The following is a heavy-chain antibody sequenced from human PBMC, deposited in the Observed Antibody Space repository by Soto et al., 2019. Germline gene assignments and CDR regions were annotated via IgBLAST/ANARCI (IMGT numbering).Heavy chain of an antibody. J-gene: IGHJ5*02. V-gene: IGHV1-18*01. CDR3: ASPLRGAYWFDP. CDR2: ISAYNGNT. D-gene: IGHD4-17*01. Sequence: EWMGWISAYNGNTNYAKKLQGRVTMTTDTSTSTAYMELRSLRSDDTAVYYCASPLRGAYWFDPWGQGTLVTVSS.